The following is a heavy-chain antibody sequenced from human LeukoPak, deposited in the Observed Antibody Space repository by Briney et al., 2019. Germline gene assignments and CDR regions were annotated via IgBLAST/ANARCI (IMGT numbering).Heavy chain of an antibody. CDR3: VRDSCSSTSCYPSYDY. CDR2: INPNSGGT. J-gene: IGHJ4*02. V-gene: IGHV1-2*02. Sequence: ASVKVSCKASGYTFTGYYMHWVRQAPGQGLEWMGWINPNSGGTNYAQKFQGRVTMTRDTSISTAYMELSRLRSDDTAVYYCVRDSCSSTSCYPSYDYWGQGTLVTVSS. D-gene: IGHD2-2*01. CDR1: GYTFTGYY.